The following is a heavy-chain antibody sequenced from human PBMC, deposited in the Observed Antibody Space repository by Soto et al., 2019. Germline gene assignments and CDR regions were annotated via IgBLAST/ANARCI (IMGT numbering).Heavy chain of an antibody. D-gene: IGHD4-17*01. V-gene: IGHV3-30*03. CDR3: ARDGKDYGDFGGLDC. J-gene: IGHJ4*02. CDR1: GFIFNNYG. Sequence: QVQLVESGGGVVQPGRSLRLSCAASGFIFNNYGMHWVRQAPGKGLEWVAGIYYDGSNKYYADSVEGRFTISRDNSKNTLYLQMNSLRVEDTAVYYCARDGKDYGDFGGLDCWGQGTLVTVSS. CDR2: IYYDGSNK.